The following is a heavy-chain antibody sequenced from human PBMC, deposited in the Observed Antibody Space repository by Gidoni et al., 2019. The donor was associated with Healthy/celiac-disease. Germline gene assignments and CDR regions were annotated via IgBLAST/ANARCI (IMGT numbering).Heavy chain of an antibody. V-gene: IGHV3-9*01. CDR2: ISWNSGSI. Sequence: EVQLVESGGGLVQPGRSLRLSCAASGFTFDDYAMHWVRQAPGKGLEWVSGISWNSGSIGYADSVKGRFTISRDNAKNSLYLQMNSLRAEDTALYYCAKAVEPFRKYATSAFDIWGQGTMVTVSS. D-gene: IGHD1-1*01. CDR1: GFTFDDYA. CDR3: AKAVEPFRKYATSAFDI. J-gene: IGHJ3*02.